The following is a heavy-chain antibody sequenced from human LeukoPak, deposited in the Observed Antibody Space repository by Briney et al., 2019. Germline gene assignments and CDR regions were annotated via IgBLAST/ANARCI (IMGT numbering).Heavy chain of an antibody. V-gene: IGHV5-51*01. D-gene: IGHD2-21*01. Sequence: GGSLKISCKGSGSRFTSYWIGGVRQVPGKGLEWMGIIYPGDSDTRYSPSFQGQVTISADKSISTAYLQWSSLKASDTAMYYCARHGSGDFGDAFDIWGQGTMVTVSS. CDR1: GSRFTSYW. J-gene: IGHJ3*02. CDR2: IYPGDSDT. CDR3: ARHGSGDFGDAFDI.